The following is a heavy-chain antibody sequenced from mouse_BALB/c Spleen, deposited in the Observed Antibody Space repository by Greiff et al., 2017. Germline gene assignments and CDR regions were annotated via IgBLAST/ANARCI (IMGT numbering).Heavy chain of an antibody. J-gene: IGHJ2*01. Sequence: VQLQQSGPGLVAPSQSLSITCTVSGFSLTSYGVHWVRQPPGKGLEWLGVIWAGGSTNYNSALMSRLSISKDNSKSQVFLKMNSLQTDDTAMYYCAREGGYDPLFDYWGQGTTLTVSS. V-gene: IGHV2-9*02. CDR1: GFSLTSYG. CDR2: IWAGGST. CDR3: AREGGYDPLFDY. D-gene: IGHD2-2*01.